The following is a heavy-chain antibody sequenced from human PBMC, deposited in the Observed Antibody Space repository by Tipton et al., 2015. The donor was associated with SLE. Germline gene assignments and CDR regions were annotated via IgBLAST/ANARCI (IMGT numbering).Heavy chain of an antibody. D-gene: IGHD2-15*01. CDR3: ARQVTNRWHVVWFDP. V-gene: IGHV4-59*01. CDR2: IYYSGST. Sequence: TLSLTCAVYGGSFSGYYWNWIRQPPGKGLEWIGYIYYSGSTNYNPSLKSRVTISVDTSKKQFSLKLSSVTAADTAVYYCARQVTNRWHVVWFDPWGQGTLVTVSS. CDR1: GGSFSGYY. J-gene: IGHJ5*02.